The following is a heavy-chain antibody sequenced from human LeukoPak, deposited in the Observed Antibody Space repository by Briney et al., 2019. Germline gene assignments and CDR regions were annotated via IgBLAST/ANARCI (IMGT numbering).Heavy chain of an antibody. D-gene: IGHD3-9*01. CDR1: GFSFKEYS. Sequence: GGSLRISCAAPGFSFKEYSMHWLRQAPGKGLEWVSGIGWDSGSLDYAGSVKGRFTISRDNAGSTLFLEMTSLRREDTALYYCAKDIVASVLPGYYGGFDSWGQGTRVTVSS. CDR2: IGWDSGSL. CDR3: AKDIVASVLPGYYGGFDS. J-gene: IGHJ4*02. V-gene: IGHV3-9*01.